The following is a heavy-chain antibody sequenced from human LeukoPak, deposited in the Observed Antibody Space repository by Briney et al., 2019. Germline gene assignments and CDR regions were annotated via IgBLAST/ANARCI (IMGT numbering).Heavy chain of an antibody. J-gene: IGHJ3*02. Sequence: SSETLSLTCTVSGGSISSSSYYWGWIRQPPGKGLEWIGSIYYSGSTYYNPSLKSRVTISVDTSKNQFSLKLSSVTAADTAVYYCASDGGSSGSWYAFDIWGQGTMVTVSS. CDR2: IYYSGST. CDR1: GGSISSSSYY. D-gene: IGHD3-22*01. CDR3: ASDGGSSGSWYAFDI. V-gene: IGHV4-39*01.